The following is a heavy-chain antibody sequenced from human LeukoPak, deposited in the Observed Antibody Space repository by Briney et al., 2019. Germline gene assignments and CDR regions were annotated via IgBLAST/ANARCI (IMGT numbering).Heavy chain of an antibody. CDR1: GFNIEKYA. CDR3: ATWAFHHDLDV. V-gene: IGHV3-43*02. J-gene: IGHJ6*02. D-gene: IGHD3-3*01. Sequence: PGGSLRLSCTASGFNIEKYAMHWVRQRPGKGLEWVGVISAGGRTDHADSVRGRFTISRDNSKESLFLQMTSLRDEDTALYYCATWAFHHDLDVWGQGTTVTVSS. CDR2: ISAGGRT.